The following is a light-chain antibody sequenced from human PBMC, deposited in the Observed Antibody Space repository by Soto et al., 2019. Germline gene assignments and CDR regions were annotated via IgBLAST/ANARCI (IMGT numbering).Light chain of an antibody. V-gene: IGKV1-33*01. J-gene: IGKJ4*01. CDR3: QQYKSLPLT. CDR2: DAS. Sequence: DILMTQSPSSLSASVGDRVTITCQASQDISNFLNWYRQKPGEAPNLLIYDASTLEAGVPFRFTGSGSGSYFSFTISSLQPEDVATYYCQQYKSLPLTLGGGTKVDIK. CDR1: QDISNF.